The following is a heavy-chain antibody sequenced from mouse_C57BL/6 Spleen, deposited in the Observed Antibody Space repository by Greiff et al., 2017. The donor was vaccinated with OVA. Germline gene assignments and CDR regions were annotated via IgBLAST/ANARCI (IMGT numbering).Heavy chain of an antibody. CDR2: ISSGSSTI. CDR1: GFTFSDYG. CDR3: ARKIYYGNYGAMDY. D-gene: IGHD2-1*01. J-gene: IGHJ4*01. V-gene: IGHV5-17*01. Sequence: EVNLVESGGGLVKPGGSLKLSCAASGFTFSDYGMHWVRQAPEKGLEWVAYISSGSSTIYYADTVKGRFTISRDNAKNTLFLQMTSLRSEDTAMYYCARKIYYGNYGAMDYWGQGTSVTVSS.